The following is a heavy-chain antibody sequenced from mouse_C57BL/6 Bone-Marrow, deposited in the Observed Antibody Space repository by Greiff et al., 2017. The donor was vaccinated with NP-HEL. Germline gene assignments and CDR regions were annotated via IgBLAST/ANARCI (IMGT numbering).Heavy chain of an antibody. V-gene: IGHV1-26*01. CDR2: INPNNGGT. J-gene: IGHJ1*03. CDR3: ARRYYGIYWYFDV. D-gene: IGHD2-1*01. Sequence: VQLQQSGPELVKPGASVKISCKASGYTFTDYYMNWVKQSHGKSLEWIGDINPNNGGTSYNQKFKGKATLTVDKSSSTAYMELRSLTSEDSAVYYCARRYYGIYWYFDVWGTGTTVTVSS. CDR1: GYTFTDYY.